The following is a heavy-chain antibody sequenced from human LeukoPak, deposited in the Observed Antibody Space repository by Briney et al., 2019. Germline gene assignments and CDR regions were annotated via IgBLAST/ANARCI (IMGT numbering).Heavy chain of an antibody. V-gene: IGHV3-7*01. CDR3: ARDGVGLLRDY. CDR2: IKQDGSEK. J-gene: IGHJ4*02. Sequence: GGSLRLSCAASGFTFSSYWMSWVRQAPGKGLERVANIKQDGSEKYYVDSVKGRFTISRDNAKNSLYLQMNSLRAEDTAVYYCARDGVGLLRDYWGQGTLVTVSS. CDR1: GFTFSSYW. D-gene: IGHD4-23*01.